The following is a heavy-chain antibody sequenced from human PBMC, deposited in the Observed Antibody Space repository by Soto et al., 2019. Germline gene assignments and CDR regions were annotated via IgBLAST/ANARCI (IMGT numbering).Heavy chain of an antibody. V-gene: IGHV1-69*02. CDR3: AKEYCSSTSCYRDY. Sequence: QVQLVQSGAEVKKPGSSVKVSCKASGGTFSSYTISWVRQAPGQGLEWMGRIIPILGIANNAQKFQDRVTITADKPTSTAYMELSSLRSEDTAVYYCAKEYCSSTSCYRDYWGQGTLVTVSS. J-gene: IGHJ4*02. CDR1: GGTFSSYT. CDR2: IIPILGIA. D-gene: IGHD2-2*02.